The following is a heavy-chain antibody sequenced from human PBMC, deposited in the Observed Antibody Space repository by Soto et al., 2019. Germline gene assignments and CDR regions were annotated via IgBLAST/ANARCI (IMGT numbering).Heavy chain of an antibody. CDR2: IWYDGSNK. Sequence: QVQLVESGGGVVQPARSLRLSCAASGFTFSSYGMHWVRQAPGKGLEWVAVIWYDGSNKYYADSVKGRFTISRDNSKNTLYLQMNSLRAEDTAVYYCARDLYYYDSSGYFDYWGQGTLVTVSS. D-gene: IGHD3-22*01. V-gene: IGHV3-33*01. J-gene: IGHJ4*02. CDR3: ARDLYYYDSSGYFDY. CDR1: GFTFSSYG.